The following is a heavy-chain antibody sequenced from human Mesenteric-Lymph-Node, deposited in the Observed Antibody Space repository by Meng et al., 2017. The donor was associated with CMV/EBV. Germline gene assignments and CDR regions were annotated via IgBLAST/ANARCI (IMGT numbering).Heavy chain of an antibody. CDR1: GASIRTYY. J-gene: IGHJ5*02. Sequence: SETLSLTCTVSGASIRTYYWSWIRQPPGKGLEFIGYIYYSGSTDYNPSLKSRVTISVDTSKNQFSLKLSSVTAADTAVYYCARSSITIFGVVIPFDPWGQGTLVTVSS. V-gene: IGHV4-59*08. CDR3: ARSSITIFGVVIPFDP. CDR2: IYYSGST. D-gene: IGHD3-3*01.